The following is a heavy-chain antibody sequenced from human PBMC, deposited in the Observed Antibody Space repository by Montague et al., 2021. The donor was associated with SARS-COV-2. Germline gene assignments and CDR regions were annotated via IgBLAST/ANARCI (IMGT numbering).Heavy chain of an antibody. CDR2: IYNSGST. V-gene: IGHV4-4*07. D-gene: IGHD1-20*01. Sequence: SETLSLTCTVSGGSISGYYWSWFRQSAGKGPEWIGRIYNSGSTXXXPPXXXRVTMSVDTSKNQFSLKLSSVTAADTAVYYCVRDQGRSNWNYPDYWGQGTLVTVSS. CDR3: VRDQGRSNWNYPDY. CDR1: GGSISGYY. J-gene: IGHJ4*02.